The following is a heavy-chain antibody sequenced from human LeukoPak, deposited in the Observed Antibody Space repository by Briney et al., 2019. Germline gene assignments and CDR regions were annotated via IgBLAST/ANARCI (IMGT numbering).Heavy chain of an antibody. CDR1: GYTFTTYG. J-gene: IGHJ4*02. CDR3: ARKDRADYDFWSGYYPFDY. V-gene: IGHV1-18*01. Sequence: ASVKVSCKASGYTFTTYGITWVRQAPGQGLEWMGWISAFNGNTDYAQKLQDRVTMTTDTSTSTAYMEVRSLRSDDTAVYYCARKDRADYDFWSGYYPFDYWGQGTLVTVSS. CDR2: ISAFNGNT. D-gene: IGHD3-3*01.